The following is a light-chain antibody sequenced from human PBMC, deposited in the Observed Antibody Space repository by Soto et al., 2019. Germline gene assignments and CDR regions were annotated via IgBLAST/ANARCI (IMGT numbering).Light chain of an antibody. V-gene: IGKV3-11*01. CDR2: DAS. CDR1: QSVGSS. Sequence: EIVLTQSPATLSLSPGERATLSCRASQSVGSSLAWFQHKPGQAPRLLIYDASNRATGIPARFSGSGSGTDFTLTISSLEPEDFAVYYCQQRSNWPRTFGQGTTVEIK. CDR3: QQRSNWPRT. J-gene: IGKJ2*01.